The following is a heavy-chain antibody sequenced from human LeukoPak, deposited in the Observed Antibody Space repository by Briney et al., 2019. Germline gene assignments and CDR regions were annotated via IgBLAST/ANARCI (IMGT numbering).Heavy chain of an antibody. D-gene: IGHD2-21*01. Sequence: PGGSLRLSCAASGFTVSSNYMSWVRQAAGKGLEWVSVIYSGGTTYYADSVKGRFTISRDNSKNTLYLQMNSLRAEDTAVYYSARDQHFDYWGQGTLVTVSS. CDR3: ARDQHFDY. CDR1: GFTVSSNY. J-gene: IGHJ4*02. CDR2: IYSGGTT. V-gene: IGHV3-53*01.